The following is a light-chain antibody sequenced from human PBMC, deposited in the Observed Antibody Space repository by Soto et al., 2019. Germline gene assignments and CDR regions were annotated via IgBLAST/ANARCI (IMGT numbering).Light chain of an antibody. CDR1: QAVNTR. CDR2: LAS. CDR3: HQRQSLPRT. Sequence: EIVLTQSPATLSSFPGDRVTLSCRASQAVNTRLAWYQHRPGQAPRLLIYLASNRDAGVPARFSGSGSGTDLTLTISDVEPEEFAVYYCHQRQSLPRTCGQGTTVDI. V-gene: IGKV3-11*01. J-gene: IGKJ1*01.